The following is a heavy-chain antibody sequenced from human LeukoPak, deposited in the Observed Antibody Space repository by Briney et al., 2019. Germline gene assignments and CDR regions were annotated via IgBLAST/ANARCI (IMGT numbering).Heavy chain of an antibody. CDR3: ARKSSSGLDH. J-gene: IGHJ4*02. Sequence: SETLSLTCIVSGGSISSSSYYWGWIRQPPGRGLEWIGSIYYSGGTYYNPSLKSRVTISVDTSKNQFSLKLSSVTAADTAVYYCARKSSSGLDHWGQGTLVTVSS. D-gene: IGHD6-6*01. V-gene: IGHV4-39*01. CDR2: IYYSGGT. CDR1: GGSISSSSYY.